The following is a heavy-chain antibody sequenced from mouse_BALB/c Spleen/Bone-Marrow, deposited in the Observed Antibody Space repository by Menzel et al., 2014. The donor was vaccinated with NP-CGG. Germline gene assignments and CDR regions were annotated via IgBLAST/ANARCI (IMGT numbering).Heavy chain of an antibody. D-gene: IGHD1-1*01. CDR2: IDPANGNT. CDR3: ARYYYGSSLSAY. CDR1: GFNIKDTY. V-gene: IGHV14-3*02. J-gene: IGHJ3*01. Sequence: EVKVEESGAELVKPGASVKLSCTASGFNIKDTYMYWVKQRPEQGLEWIGRIDPANGNTKYDPKFQDKATITADTSSNTAYLQLSSLTSEDTAVYYCARYYYGSSLSAYWGQGTLVTVSA.